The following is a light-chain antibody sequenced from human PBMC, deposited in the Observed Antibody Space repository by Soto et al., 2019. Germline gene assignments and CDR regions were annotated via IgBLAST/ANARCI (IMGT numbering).Light chain of an antibody. CDR3: CSFAGSSTYTWV. V-gene: IGLV2-23*01. CDR1: SSDVGGYNY. CDR2: EGN. J-gene: IGLJ3*02. Sequence: QSVLTQPASVSGSPGQSITISCTGTSSDVGGYNYVSWYQQHPGKAPKLIIYEGNERPSGVSNRFSGSKSANTASLTISGLQAEDEGDYYCCSFAGSSTYTWVFGGGTKLTVL.